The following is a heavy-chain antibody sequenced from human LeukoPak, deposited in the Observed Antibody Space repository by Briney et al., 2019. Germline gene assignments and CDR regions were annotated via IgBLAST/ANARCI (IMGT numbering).Heavy chain of an antibody. J-gene: IGHJ4*02. CDR3: AKNGGKSLYY. CDR2: TSHSGDT. D-gene: IGHD2-8*01. Sequence: SETLSLTCAVSDGSMNSYNWWSWVRQPPGKGLGWIGETSHSGDTNYNPSLKSRVTISIDKSKSHFSLKLTSVTAADTAVYYCAKNGGKSLYYWGQGTLVTVFS. CDR1: DGSMNSYNW. V-gene: IGHV4-4*02.